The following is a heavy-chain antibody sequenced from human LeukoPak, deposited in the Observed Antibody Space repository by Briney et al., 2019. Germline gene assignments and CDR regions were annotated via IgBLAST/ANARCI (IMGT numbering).Heavy chain of an antibody. CDR1: GFTFGDHG. Sequence: GRSLRLSCTASGFTFGDHGMGWVRQAPEKGLEWVGFIRRKVYGGTTEYAASVRGRFSISRDDSKSIAYSEMNSLKTEDTAVYYCTRDKDWSYDYWGQGTLVTVSS. CDR3: TRDKDWSYDY. J-gene: IGHJ4*02. D-gene: IGHD3/OR15-3a*01. CDR2: IRRKVYGGTT. V-gene: IGHV3-49*04.